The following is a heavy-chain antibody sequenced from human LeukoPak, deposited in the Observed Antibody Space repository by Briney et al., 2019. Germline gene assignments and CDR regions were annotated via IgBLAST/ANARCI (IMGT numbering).Heavy chain of an antibody. V-gene: IGHV3-66*01. Sequence: GGSLRLSWAASGFTVSSNYMSWVRQPQGKGMEWVSVIYSGGSTYYADSVKGRFTISRDNSKNTLYLQMNSLRAEDTAVYYCARVQREPVFRYGMDVWGQGTTVTVSS. CDR2: IYSGGST. CDR1: GFTVSSNY. D-gene: IGHD1-26*01. CDR3: ARVQREPVFRYGMDV. J-gene: IGHJ6*02.